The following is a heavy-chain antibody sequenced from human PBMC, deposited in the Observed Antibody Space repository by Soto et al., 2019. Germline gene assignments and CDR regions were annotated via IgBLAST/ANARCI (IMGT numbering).Heavy chain of an antibody. V-gene: IGHV3-11*01. Sequence: PGGSLRLSCAASGFTFSASYMSWIRQAPGKGLEWVSYISSSGSTIYYADSVKGRFTISRDNAKNSLYLQMNSLRAEDTAVYYCARGGEARLRSSCDPWGQGTPVTVST. CDR1: GFTFSASY. CDR3: ARGGEARLRSSCDP. D-gene: IGHD3-3*01. CDR2: ISSSGSTI. J-gene: IGHJ5*02.